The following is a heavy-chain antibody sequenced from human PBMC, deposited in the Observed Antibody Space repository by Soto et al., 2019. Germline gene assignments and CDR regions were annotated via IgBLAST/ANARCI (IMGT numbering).Heavy chain of an antibody. CDR2: IIPIFGTP. J-gene: IGHJ6*02. CDR3: ARDKRGRDGYNFGTRYYYGMDV. CDR1: GGTFSSYA. V-gene: IGHV1-69*01. Sequence: QVQLVQSGAEVKKPGSSVKVSCKPSGGTFSSYAISWVRPAPGQGLEWMGGIIPIFGTPNYVQKFQDRVTITADEATGTDYMALSSLRSEDTAVYYCARDKRGRDGYNFGTRYYYGMDVWGQGTTVTVSS. D-gene: IGHD5-12*01.